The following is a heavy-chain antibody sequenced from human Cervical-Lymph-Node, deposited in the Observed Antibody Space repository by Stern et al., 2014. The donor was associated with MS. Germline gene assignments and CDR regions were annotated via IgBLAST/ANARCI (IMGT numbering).Heavy chain of an antibody. CDR3: VREHNWNYFDL. CDR2: IYHGGRI. CDR1: GGSITSNGDS. Sequence: QLQLQESGSGLVKPSQTLSLTCLVSGGSITSNGDSWSWIRQPPGKGLEWIGSIYHGGRIYYNPPPGSRLPMSVDQSKNQFSLRLTSVTAADTAVYFCVREHNWNYFDLWGQGTLVSVSP. J-gene: IGHJ4*02. D-gene: IGHD1-1*01. V-gene: IGHV4-30-2*01.